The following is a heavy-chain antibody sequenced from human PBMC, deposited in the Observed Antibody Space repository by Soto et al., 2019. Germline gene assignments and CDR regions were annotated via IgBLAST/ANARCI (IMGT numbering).Heavy chain of an antibody. D-gene: IGHD6-13*01. Sequence: QVQLVESGGGVVQPGRSLRLSCAASGFAFSSSALHWVRQAPGKGLEWVAVISYDGSNKYYADSAKGRFTISRDNSKNTLYLQMNNPRGEDTAVYYCARVSAVAGEKTTYYCYSMDVWGQGTTVTVSS. CDR3: ARVSAVAGEKTTYYCYSMDV. CDR1: GFAFSSSA. V-gene: IGHV3-30-3*01. CDR2: ISYDGSNK. J-gene: IGHJ6*02.